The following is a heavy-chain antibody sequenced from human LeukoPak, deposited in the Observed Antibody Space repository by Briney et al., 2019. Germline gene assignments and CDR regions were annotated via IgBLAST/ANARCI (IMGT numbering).Heavy chain of an antibody. V-gene: IGHV3-23*01. CDR1: GFTFSSYA. CDR2: ISGSGGST. Sequence: SGGSLRLSCTASGFTFSSYAMSWVRQAPGKGLEWVSAISGSGGSTYSADSVKGRFTISRDNSKNTLYLQMNSLGAEDSAVYYCAKDGESGSYPDYWGHGTLVTVSS. CDR3: AKDGESGSYPDY. D-gene: IGHD1-26*01. J-gene: IGHJ4*01.